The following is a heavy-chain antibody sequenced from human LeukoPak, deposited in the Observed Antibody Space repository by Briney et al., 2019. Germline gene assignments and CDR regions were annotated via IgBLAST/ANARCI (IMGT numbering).Heavy chain of an antibody. V-gene: IGHV3-9*01. CDR3: AKDYYYDSSGYGPFDY. CDR1: GFTFDDYA. Sequence: PGRSLRLSCAASGFTFDDYAMHWVRQAPGKSLEWVSGISWNSGSIGYADSVKGRFTISRDNAKNSLYLQMNSLRAEDTALYYCAKDYYYDSSGYGPFDYWGQGTLVTVSS. D-gene: IGHD3-22*01. CDR2: ISWNSGSI. J-gene: IGHJ4*02.